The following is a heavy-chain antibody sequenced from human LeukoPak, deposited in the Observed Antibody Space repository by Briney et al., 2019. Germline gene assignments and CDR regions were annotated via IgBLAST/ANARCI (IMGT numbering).Heavy chain of an antibody. CDR1: GFTFTTYW. V-gene: IGHV3-74*01. J-gene: IGHJ4*02. Sequence: GGSLRLSCAASGFTFTTYWMHWVRQAPGKGLVWVSHINIDGSITSYADSVKGRFTISRDNAKNSLYVQMNSLRAEDTALYYCVKDISSGWTWPPSSPHPGFDSWGQGTLVTVSS. CDR3: VKDISSGWTWPPSSPHPGFDS. CDR2: INIDGSIT. D-gene: IGHD6-19*01.